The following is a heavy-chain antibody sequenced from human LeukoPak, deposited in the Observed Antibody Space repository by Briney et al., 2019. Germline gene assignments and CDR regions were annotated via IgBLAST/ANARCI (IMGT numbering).Heavy chain of an antibody. CDR3: ARQEGSSGWDDAFDI. D-gene: IGHD6-19*01. CDR1: GYTFTSYD. V-gene: IGHV1-8*02. Sequence: ASVKVSCKASGYTFTSYDINWVRQATGQGLEWMGWMNPNSGNTGYAQKFQGRVTMTRNTSISTAYMELRSLRPDDTAVYYCARQEGSSGWDDAFDIWGQGTMVTVSS. J-gene: IGHJ3*02. CDR2: MNPNSGNT.